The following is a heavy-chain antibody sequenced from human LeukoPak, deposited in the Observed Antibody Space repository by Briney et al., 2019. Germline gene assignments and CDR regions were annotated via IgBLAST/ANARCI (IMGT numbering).Heavy chain of an antibody. CDR3: AKDHDYVWGSYHDHYYFDY. V-gene: IGHV3-7*01. CDR1: GFTFSSYW. D-gene: IGHD3-16*02. Sequence: GGSLRLSCAASGFTFSSYWMSWVRQAPGKGLEWVANIKQDGSNKYYADSVKGRFTISRDNSKNTLYLQMNSLRAEDTAVYYCAKDHDYVWGSYHDHYYFDYWGQGTLVTVSS. CDR2: IKQDGSNK. J-gene: IGHJ4*02.